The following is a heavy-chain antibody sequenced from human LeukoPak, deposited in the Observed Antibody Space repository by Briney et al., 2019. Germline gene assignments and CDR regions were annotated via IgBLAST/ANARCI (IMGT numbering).Heavy chain of an antibody. CDR3: ARGSYGMDV. CDR1: GFTFTNYA. J-gene: IGHJ6*02. CDR2: VSKSDGTT. V-gene: IGHV3-23*01. Sequence: PGRSLRLSCAASGFTFTNYALSWVRQAPGKGLEWVSSVSKSDGTTYYADSVKGRLTISRDNSKNTLHLQMNGLRAEDTAVYYCARGSYGMDVWGQGTTVTVSS.